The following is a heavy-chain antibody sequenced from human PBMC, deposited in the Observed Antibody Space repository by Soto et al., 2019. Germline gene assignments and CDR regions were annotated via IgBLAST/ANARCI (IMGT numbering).Heavy chain of an antibody. D-gene: IGHD6-13*01. V-gene: IGHV1-3*01. CDR3: AREGTIAAAGTNWFDP. CDR2: INAGNGNT. J-gene: IGHJ5*02. CDR1: GYTFTSYA. Sequence: GASVKVSFKASGYTFTSYAMHWLRQAPGQRLEWMGWINAGNGNTKYSQKFQGRVTITRDTSASTAYMELSSLRSEDTAVYYCAREGTIAAAGTNWFDPWGQGTLVTVSS.